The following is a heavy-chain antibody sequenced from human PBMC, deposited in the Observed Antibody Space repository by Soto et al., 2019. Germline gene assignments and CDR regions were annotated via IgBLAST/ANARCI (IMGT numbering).Heavy chain of an antibody. CDR1: GGSTTSGGYY. CDR2: IHHSGSN. CDR3: AREPYHYDSSGYYDC. V-gene: IGHV4-31*03. Sequence: PSETLSLTCTVSGGSTTSGGYYWNWIRQHPGKGLEWIGYIHHSGSNYHNPSLESRVTMSIDTSKHQISLKLSSVTAADTAIYYCAREPYHYDSSGYYDCCGQGTLVTVSS. D-gene: IGHD3-22*01. J-gene: IGHJ4*02.